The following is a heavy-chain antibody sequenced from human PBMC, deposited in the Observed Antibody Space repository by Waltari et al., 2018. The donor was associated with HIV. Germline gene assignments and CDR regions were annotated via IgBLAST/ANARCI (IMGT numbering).Heavy chain of an antibody. V-gene: IGHV3-15*01. D-gene: IGHD6-13*01. CDR2: IKRKTDGETT. J-gene: IGHJ4*02. Sequence: EVQLVESGGGLVKPGGSLRLSCAASGFTFSNAWMSWVRQAPGKGVEWVGRIKRKTDGETTDYAAPVKGRFTISRDDSKNTLYLQMNSLKTEDTAVYYCVRGIAAAGIGYWGQGTLVTVSS. CDR3: VRGIAAAGIGY. CDR1: GFTFSNAW.